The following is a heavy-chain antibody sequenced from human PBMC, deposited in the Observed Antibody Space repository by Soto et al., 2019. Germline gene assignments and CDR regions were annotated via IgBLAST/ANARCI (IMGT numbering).Heavy chain of an antibody. J-gene: IGHJ6*02. CDR2: INPNSGGT. CDR3: ARGDYDFWSGYYALRGDYYYYGMDV. V-gene: IGHV1-2*04. Sequence: EASVKVSCKASGYTFTGYYMHWVRQAPGQGLEWMGWINPNSGGTNYAQKFQGWVTMTRDTSISTAYMELSRLRSDDTAVYYCARGDYDFWSGYYALRGDYYYYGMDVWGQGTTVTVSS. D-gene: IGHD3-3*01. CDR1: GYTFTGYY.